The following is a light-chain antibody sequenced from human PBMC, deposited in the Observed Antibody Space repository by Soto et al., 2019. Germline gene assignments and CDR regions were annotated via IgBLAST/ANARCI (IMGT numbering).Light chain of an antibody. V-gene: IGLV2-11*01. Sequence: QSALTQPRSVSGSPGQSVAISCTGTSRDIEAYDYVSWYQQHPGKAPKLIISEVNKRPSGVSYRFSGSKSGNTASLTISGLQGEAEADYYCCSFAGSYYVFGTGTKVTVL. CDR3: CSFAGSYYV. J-gene: IGLJ1*01. CDR1: SRDIEAYDY. CDR2: EVN.